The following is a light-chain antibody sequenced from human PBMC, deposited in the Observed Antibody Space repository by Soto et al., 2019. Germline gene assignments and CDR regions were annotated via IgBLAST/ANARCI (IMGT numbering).Light chain of an antibody. Sequence: DIQMTQSPSSLSASVGDRVTITCQASQVIINYLNWYQQKPGKAPKLLIYDASNLETGVLSRFSGSGSGTDFTFTISSLQPEDIATYYCQQYDNLPVTFGQGTKVDIK. CDR2: DAS. V-gene: IGKV1-33*01. CDR1: QVIINY. J-gene: IGKJ1*01. CDR3: QQYDNLPVT.